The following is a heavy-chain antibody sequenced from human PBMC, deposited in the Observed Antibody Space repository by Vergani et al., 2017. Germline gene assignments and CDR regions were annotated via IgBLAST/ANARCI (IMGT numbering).Heavy chain of an antibody. J-gene: IGHJ4*02. D-gene: IGHD2-2*01. CDR3: ARGPPIVVVPATVGAYFDY. V-gene: IGHV3-66*02. CDR2: IYSGGST. CDR1: GFTFSSYA. Sequence: EVQLLESGGGLVQPGGSLRLSCAASGFTFSSYAMSWVRQAPGKGLEWVSAIYSGGSTYSADSVKGRFTISRDNSKNTLYLQMNSLRAEDTAVYYCARGPPIVVVPATVGAYFDYWGQGTLVTVSS.